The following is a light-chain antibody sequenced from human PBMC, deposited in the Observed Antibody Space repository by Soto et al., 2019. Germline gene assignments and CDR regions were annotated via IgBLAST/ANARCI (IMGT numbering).Light chain of an antibody. J-gene: IGKJ1*01. CDR2: GAS. Sequence: EIVLTQSPATLSLSPGERATLSCRASQSVGTYLAWYQQKPGQAPRLLIYGASTRAAGISPRFSGGGSGTEFTLTISSLQPEDFAVYYCQQYNNWPRTFGQGTKVEIK. CDR3: QQYNNWPRT. CDR1: QSVGTY. V-gene: IGKV3-15*01.